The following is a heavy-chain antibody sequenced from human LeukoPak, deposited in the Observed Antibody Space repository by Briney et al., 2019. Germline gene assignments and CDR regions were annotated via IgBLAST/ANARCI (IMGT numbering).Heavy chain of an antibody. V-gene: IGHV1-69*05. D-gene: IGHD2-15*01. J-gene: IGHJ6*02. CDR1: GGTFSSYA. CDR2: IIPIFGTA. CDR3: AREFCSGGGCYYYGMDV. Sequence: SVKVSCKASGGTFSSYAISWVRQAPGQGLEWMGGIIPIFGTANYAQKFQGRVTMTTDTSTSTAYLELRRLRSDDTAIYYCAREFCSGGGCYYYGMDVWGQGTTVTVS.